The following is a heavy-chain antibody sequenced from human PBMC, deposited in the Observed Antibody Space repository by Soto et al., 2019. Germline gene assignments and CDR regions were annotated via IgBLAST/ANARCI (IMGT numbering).Heavy chain of an antibody. CDR3: AKDRARYYFDY. V-gene: IGHV3-23*01. J-gene: IGHJ4*02. Sequence: PGGSLRLSCAASGFTFSDSAMTWVRQTPGKGLEYVSSITFNGSNKYYADSVKGRFTISRDNSKNTLYLQMNSLRAEDTAVYYCAKDRARYYFDYWGQGTLVTVSS. CDR2: ITFNGSNK. CDR1: GFTFSDSA.